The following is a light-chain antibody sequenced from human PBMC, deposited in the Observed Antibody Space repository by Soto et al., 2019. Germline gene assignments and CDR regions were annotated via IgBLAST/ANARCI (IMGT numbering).Light chain of an antibody. J-gene: IGLJ3*02. V-gene: IGLV1-47*02. CDR3: AAWDDSLSCWV. CDR1: SSNIGDNF. CDR2: RNN. Sequence: LLTQPPSASGTPGQRVTISCSGSSSNIGDNFGYWYQQLPGSAPKLLIYRNNQRPAGVPDRFSGSKSGTSASLAISGLRSEDEADYYCAAWDDSLSCWVFGGGTKVTVL.